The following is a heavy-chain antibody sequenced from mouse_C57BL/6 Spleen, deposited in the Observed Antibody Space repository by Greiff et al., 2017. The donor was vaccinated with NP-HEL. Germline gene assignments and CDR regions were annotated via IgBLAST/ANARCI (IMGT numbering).Heavy chain of an antibody. Sequence: VQLQQSGAELVKPGASVKVSCKASGYTFTSYWMHWVKQRPGQGLEWIGRIHPSDSDTNYNQKFKGKATLTVDKSSSTAYMQLSSLTAEDSAVYYCAMGLRSFAYWGQGTLVTVSA. CDR1: GYTFTSYW. V-gene: IGHV1-74*01. CDR3: AMGLRSFAY. D-gene: IGHD3-2*02. CDR2: IHPSDSDT. J-gene: IGHJ3*01.